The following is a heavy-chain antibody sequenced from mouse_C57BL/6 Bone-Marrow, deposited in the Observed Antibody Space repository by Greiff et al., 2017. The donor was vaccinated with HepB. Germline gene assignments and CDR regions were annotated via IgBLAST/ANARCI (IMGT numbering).Heavy chain of an antibody. CDR2: IYPSDSET. Sequence: QVQLQQPGAELVRPGSSVKLSCKASGYTFTSYWMDWVKQRPGQGLEWIGNIYPSDSETHYNQKFKDKATLTVDKSSSTAYMQLSSLTSEDSAVYYCATIYYYCSSPLDYWGQGTTLTVSS. CDR1: GYTFTSYW. V-gene: IGHV1-61*01. J-gene: IGHJ2*01. CDR3: ATIYYYCSSPLDY. D-gene: IGHD1-1*01.